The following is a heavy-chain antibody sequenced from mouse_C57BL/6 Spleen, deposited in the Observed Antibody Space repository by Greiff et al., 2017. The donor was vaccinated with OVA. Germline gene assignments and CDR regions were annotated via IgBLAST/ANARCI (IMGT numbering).Heavy chain of an antibody. CDR1: GFTFSSYA. J-gene: IGHJ3*01. Sequence: EVHLVESGGGLVKPGGSLKLSCAASGFTFSSYAMSCVRQTPEKRLEWVATISDGGSYTYYPDNVKGRFTISRDNAKNNLYLQMSHLKSEDTAMYYCARDGSFAYWGQGTLVTVSA. V-gene: IGHV5-4*01. CDR2: ISDGGSYT. CDR3: ARDGSFAY.